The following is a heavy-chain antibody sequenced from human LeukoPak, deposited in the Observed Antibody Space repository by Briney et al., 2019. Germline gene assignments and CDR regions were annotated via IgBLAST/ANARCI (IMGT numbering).Heavy chain of an antibody. V-gene: IGHV3-21*01. CDR2: TSSGSAYI. CDR3: VRGGSAAQRGDRNDY. D-gene: IGHD6-13*01. Sequence: GGSLRLSCAASGFTFNTYNMNWVRQAPGKGLEWVSSTSSGSAYIYYADSVKGRFTISRDNAKNSLYLQMNSLRAEDTAVYYCVRGGSAAQRGDRNDYWGQGTLVTVSS. J-gene: IGHJ4*02. CDR1: GFTFNTYN.